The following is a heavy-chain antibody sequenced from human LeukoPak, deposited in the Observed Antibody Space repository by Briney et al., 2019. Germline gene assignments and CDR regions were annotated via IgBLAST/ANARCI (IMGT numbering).Heavy chain of an antibody. Sequence: PGRSLRLSCAASGFTFSSYGMPWVRQAPGKGLEWVAVISYDGSNKYYADSVKGRSTISRDNSKNTLYLQMNSLRAEDTAVYYCAKGLVIIDHDAFDIWGQGTMVTVSS. D-gene: IGHD3/OR15-3a*01. CDR1: GFTFSSYG. CDR2: ISYDGSNK. CDR3: AKGLVIIDHDAFDI. V-gene: IGHV3-30*18. J-gene: IGHJ3*02.